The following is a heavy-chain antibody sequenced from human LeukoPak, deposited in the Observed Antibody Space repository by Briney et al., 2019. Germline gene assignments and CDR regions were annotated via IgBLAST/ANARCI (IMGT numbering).Heavy chain of an antibody. CDR3: ARGGPYCSSTSCHARNYYYYYMDV. V-gene: IGHV4-34*01. D-gene: IGHD2-2*01. Sequence: SETLSLTCAVYGGSFSGYYWSWIRQPPGKGLEWIGEINHSGSTNYNPSLKSRVTISVDTSKNQFSLKLGSVTAADTAVYYCARGGPYCSSTSCHARNYYYYYMDVWGKGTTVTVSS. J-gene: IGHJ6*03. CDR2: INHSGST. CDR1: GGSFSGYY.